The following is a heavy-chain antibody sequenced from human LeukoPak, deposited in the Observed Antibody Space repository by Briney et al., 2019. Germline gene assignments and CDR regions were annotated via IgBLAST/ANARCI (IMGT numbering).Heavy chain of an antibody. CDR3: AKDDPGITIPH. J-gene: IGHJ4*02. D-gene: IGHD3-3*01. Sequence: GGSLRLSCAASGFTFSSYAMHWVRQAPGKGLEWVAVISYDGSNKYYADSVKGRFTISRDNSKNTLYLQMNSLRAEDTAVYNCAKDDPGITIPHWGQGTLVTVSS. CDR1: GFTFSSYA. V-gene: IGHV3-30*04. CDR2: ISYDGSNK.